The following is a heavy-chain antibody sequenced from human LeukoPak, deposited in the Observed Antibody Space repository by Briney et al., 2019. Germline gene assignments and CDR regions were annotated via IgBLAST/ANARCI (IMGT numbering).Heavy chain of an antibody. CDR1: GFTFSSYA. D-gene: IGHD6-13*01. J-gene: IGHJ4*02. CDR2: ISYDGSNK. Sequence: GGSLRLSCAASGFTFSSYAMHWVRQAPGKGLEWVAVISYDGSNKYYADSVKGRFTISRDNSKNTLYLQMNSLRAEDTAVYYCAREGSAAAGTGHFDYWGQGTLVTVSS. CDR3: AREGSAAAGTGHFDY. V-gene: IGHV3-30*04.